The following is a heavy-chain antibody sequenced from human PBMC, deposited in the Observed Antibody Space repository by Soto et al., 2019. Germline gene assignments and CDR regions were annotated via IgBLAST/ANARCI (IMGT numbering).Heavy chain of an antibody. Sequence: QLQLQESGPGLVKPSETLSLTCTVSGGSISSSSYYWGWIRQPPGKGLEWIGSIYYSGSTYYNPSLKGRVTISVDTSKNQFSLKLSSVTAADTAVYYCARHASRWSGYYTVSGAFDIWGQGTMVTVSS. CDR1: GGSISSSSYY. CDR3: ARHASRWSGYYTVSGAFDI. CDR2: IYYSGST. J-gene: IGHJ3*02. V-gene: IGHV4-39*01. D-gene: IGHD3-3*01.